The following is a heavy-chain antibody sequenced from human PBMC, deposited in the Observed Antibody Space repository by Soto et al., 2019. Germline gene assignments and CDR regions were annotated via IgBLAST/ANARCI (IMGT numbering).Heavy chain of an antibody. CDR2: VYYSGST. J-gene: IGHJ4*02. CDR3: ARLEGLATISYYFDF. V-gene: IGHV4-59*01. D-gene: IGHD3-9*01. Sequence: PSETLSLTCTVSGGSISTYYWSWVRQPPGKGLEWIGYVYYSGSTNYNPSLKSRVTISVDTSKNQFSLKLTSVTAADTAVYFCARLEGLATISYYFDFWGPGALVTVSS. CDR1: GGSISTYY.